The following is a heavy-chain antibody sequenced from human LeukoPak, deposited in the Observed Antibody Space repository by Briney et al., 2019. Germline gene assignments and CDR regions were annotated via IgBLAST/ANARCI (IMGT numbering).Heavy chain of an antibody. V-gene: IGHV3-7*05. J-gene: IGHJ4*02. Sequence: GGSLRLSCAASGFTFSNYWMTWVRQAPGKGLEWVANIKQDGSEKYYVDSVKGRFTISRDNTKNSLYLQMNSLRAEDTALYYCAREDQPRGTFDYWGQGILVTVSS. CDR1: GFTFSNYW. CDR3: AREDQPRGTFDY. D-gene: IGHD2-15*01. CDR2: IKQDGSEK.